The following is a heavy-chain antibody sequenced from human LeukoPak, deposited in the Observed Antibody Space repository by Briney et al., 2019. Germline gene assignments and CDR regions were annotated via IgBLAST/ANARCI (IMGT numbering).Heavy chain of an antibody. V-gene: IGHV3-15*01. CDR1: GFTFSSYW. D-gene: IGHD3-22*01. Sequence: GGSLRLSCAASGFTFSSYWMHWVRQAPGKGLEWVGRIKSKTDGGTTDYAAPVKGRFTISRDDSKNTLYLQMNSLKTEDTAVYYCTTDAYYYDSSGYYYFDYWGQGTLVTVSS. CDR3: TTDAYYYDSSGYYYFDY. J-gene: IGHJ4*02. CDR2: IKSKTDGGTT.